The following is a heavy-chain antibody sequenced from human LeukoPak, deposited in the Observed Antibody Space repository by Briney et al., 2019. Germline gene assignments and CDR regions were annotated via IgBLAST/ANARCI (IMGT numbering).Heavy chain of an antibody. CDR3: ARGRGSWYGVYFDY. CDR1: GFTFSSYS. V-gene: IGHV3-7*01. CDR2: IKRDGSEK. Sequence: GGSLRLSCAASGFTFSSYSMNWVRQAPGKGLEWVANIKRDGSEKYYVDSVKGRFTISRDNAKNSLYLQMNSLRTEDTAVYYCARGRGSWYGVYFDYWGQGTLVTVSS. J-gene: IGHJ4*02. D-gene: IGHD6-13*01.